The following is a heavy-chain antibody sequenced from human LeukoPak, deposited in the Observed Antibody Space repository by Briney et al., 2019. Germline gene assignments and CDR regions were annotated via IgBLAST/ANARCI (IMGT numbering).Heavy chain of an antibody. CDR1: GFTFSSYS. Sequence: GGSLRLSCAASGFTFSSYSMNWVRQAPGKGLEWVSSISSSSSYIYYADSVKGRFTISRDNAKNSLYLQMNNLRSEDTAVYYCARGGVRFLEWLIGYWGQGTLVTVSS. V-gene: IGHV3-21*04. D-gene: IGHD3-3*01. CDR3: ARGGVRFLEWLIGY. CDR2: ISSSSSYI. J-gene: IGHJ4*02.